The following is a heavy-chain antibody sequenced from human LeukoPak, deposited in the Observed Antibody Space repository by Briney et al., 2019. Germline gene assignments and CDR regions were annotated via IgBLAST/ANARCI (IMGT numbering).Heavy chain of an antibody. CDR3: ARVKKGHDYGDYGWWTRETNFDY. D-gene: IGHD4-17*01. CDR1: GYTFTSYY. Sequence: APVKVSCKASGYTFTSYYMHWVRQAPGQGLEWMGIINPSGGSTSYAQKFQGRVTMTRDTSTSTVYMELSSLRSEDTAVYYCARVKKGHDYGDYGWWTRETNFDYWGQGTLVTVSS. J-gene: IGHJ4*02. CDR2: INPSGGST. V-gene: IGHV1-46*01.